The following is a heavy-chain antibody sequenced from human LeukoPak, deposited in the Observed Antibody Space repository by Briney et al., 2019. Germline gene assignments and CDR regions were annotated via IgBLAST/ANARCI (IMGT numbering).Heavy chain of an antibody. Sequence: GGSLRLSCAASGFTFSSYWMHWVRQAPGKGLVRVSRINSDGSSTSYADSVKGRFTISRDNAKNTLYLQMNSLRAEDTAVYYCARGRAAAGTSLYYYYYYGMDVWGQGTTVTVSS. V-gene: IGHV3-74*01. CDR3: ARGRAAAGTSLYYYYYYGMDV. CDR2: INSDGSST. CDR1: GFTFSSYW. J-gene: IGHJ6*02. D-gene: IGHD6-13*01.